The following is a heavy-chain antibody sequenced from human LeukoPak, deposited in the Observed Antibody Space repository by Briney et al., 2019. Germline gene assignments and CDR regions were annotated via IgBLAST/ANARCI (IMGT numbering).Heavy chain of an antibody. V-gene: IGHV3-30*18. D-gene: IGHD1-26*01. Sequence: GGSLRLSCAASGFTFSSYGMHWVRQAPGKGLEWVAVISYDGSNKYYADSVKGRFTISRDNSKNTLYLQMNSLRAEDTAVYYCAKDSLWELFVFDYWGQGTLVTVSS. CDR1: GFTFSSYG. CDR3: AKDSLWELFVFDY. J-gene: IGHJ4*02. CDR2: ISYDGSNK.